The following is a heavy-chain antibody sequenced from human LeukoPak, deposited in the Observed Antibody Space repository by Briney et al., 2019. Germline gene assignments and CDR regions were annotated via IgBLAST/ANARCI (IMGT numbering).Heavy chain of an antibody. CDR3: AKETRYCSSTSCPTARSFDY. CDR1: GFTFSSYA. CDR2: ISGSGGST. V-gene: IGHV3-23*01. Sequence: GGSLRLSCAASGFTFSSYAMSWVRQAPGKGLEWVSAISGSGGSTYYADSVKSRFTISRDNSKNTLYLQMNSLRAEDTAVYYCAKETRYCSSTSCPTARSFDYWGQGTLVTVSS. J-gene: IGHJ4*02. D-gene: IGHD2-2*01.